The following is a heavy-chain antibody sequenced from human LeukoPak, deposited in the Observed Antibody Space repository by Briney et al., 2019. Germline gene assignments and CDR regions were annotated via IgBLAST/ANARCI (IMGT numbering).Heavy chain of an antibody. CDR1: GGSISSSNW. D-gene: IGHD3-16*02. J-gene: IGHJ4*02. V-gene: IGHV4-4*02. CDR2: IYHSGRT. Sequence: SETLSLTCAVSGGSISSSNWWSWVRQPPGKGLEWIGEIYHSGRTNYNPSLKSRVTLSIDTSQTQFSLRLTSVTAADTAVYYCVTSVTVKFTPPAYWGRGALVTVSS. CDR3: VTSVTVKFTPPAY.